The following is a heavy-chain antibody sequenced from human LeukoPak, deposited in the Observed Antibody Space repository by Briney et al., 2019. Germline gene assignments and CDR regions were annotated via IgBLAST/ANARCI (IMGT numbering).Heavy chain of an antibody. D-gene: IGHD2-15*01. Sequence: GGSLRLSCAASGFTFSSYAMSWVRQARGKALEWVSSISSSGGNTYYAGSVRGRFTISRDNSKNTLYLQMSSLRAEDTAVYFCATLNTPFDYWGQGILVTVSS. CDR3: ATLNTPFDY. J-gene: IGHJ4*02. V-gene: IGHV3-23*01. CDR2: ISSSGGNT. CDR1: GFTFSSYA.